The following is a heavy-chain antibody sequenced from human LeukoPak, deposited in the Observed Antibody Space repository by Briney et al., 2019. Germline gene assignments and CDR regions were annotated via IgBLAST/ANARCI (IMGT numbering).Heavy chain of an antibody. D-gene: IGHD3-16*02. V-gene: IGHV4-4*07. CDR3: ARGRTTYDYVWGSYRPPDY. CDR2: IYPSGST. J-gene: IGHJ4*02. Sequence: SETLSLTCTVSGGSISSYYWTWIRQPAGKGLEWIGRIYPSGSTNYNPSLKSRVTMSADTSKNQFSLKLSSVTAADTAVYYRARGRTTYDYVWGSYRPPDYWGQGTLVTVSS. CDR1: GGSISSYY.